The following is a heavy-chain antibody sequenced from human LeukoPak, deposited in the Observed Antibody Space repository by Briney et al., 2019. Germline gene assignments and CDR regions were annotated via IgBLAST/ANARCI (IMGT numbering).Heavy chain of an antibody. CDR1: GGSISGYY. CDR3: ARRGFFDY. V-gene: IGHV4-59*01. D-gene: IGHD3-10*01. CDR2: IFSGST. J-gene: IGHJ4*02. Sequence: SETLSLTCTVSGGSISGYYWSWIRQPPGKGLEWIGNIFSGSTKHNPSLKSRVTISVDTSKNQFSLRLSSVTAADTAVYYCARRGFFDYWGQGTLVTVSS.